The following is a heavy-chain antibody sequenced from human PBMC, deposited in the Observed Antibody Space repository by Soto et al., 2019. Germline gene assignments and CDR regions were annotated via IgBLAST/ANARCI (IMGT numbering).Heavy chain of an antibody. J-gene: IGHJ5*02. Sequence: EVQLVESGGGLVKPGGSLRLSCAASGFTFSSYSMNWVRQAPGKGLEWVSSISSSSSYIYYADSVKGRFTISRDNAKNSLYLQMNSLGAEDTAVYYCARKPCSGGSCYLGSWGQGNLVTVSS. CDR3: ARKPCSGGSCYLGS. CDR1: GFTFSSYS. V-gene: IGHV3-21*01. CDR2: ISSSSSYI. D-gene: IGHD2-15*01.